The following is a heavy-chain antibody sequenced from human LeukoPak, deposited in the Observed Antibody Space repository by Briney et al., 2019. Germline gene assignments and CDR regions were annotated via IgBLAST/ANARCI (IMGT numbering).Heavy chain of an antibody. CDR2: ISDDGGST. CDR3: ARGPRPTYSSGWNVDY. J-gene: IGHJ4*02. V-gene: IGHV3-64*01. D-gene: IGHD6-19*01. CDR1: GFICNKYA. Sequence: PGGSLRLSCTPSGFICNKYAIHWVRQAPGKGLEYVSAISDDGGSTYYANSVKGRFTISRDNSKKTLYLQMGSLRPEDMAVYYFARGPRPTYSSGWNVDYWGQGTLVTVSS.